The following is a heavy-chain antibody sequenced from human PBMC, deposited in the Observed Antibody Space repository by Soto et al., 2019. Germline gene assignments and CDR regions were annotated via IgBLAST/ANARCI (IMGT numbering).Heavy chain of an antibody. D-gene: IGHD2-21*01. CDR1: GFTFTNYW. CDR2: INSDGSIT. V-gene: IGHV3-74*01. CDR3: ARGLLSSFDP. Sequence: PGGSLRLSCAASGFTFTNYWMHWVRQAPGKGLVWVSRINSDGSITTYEGSVRGRFTISRDNAKNTLYLQMNSLRADDTALYYCARGLLSSFDPWGQGTLVTVSS. J-gene: IGHJ5*02.